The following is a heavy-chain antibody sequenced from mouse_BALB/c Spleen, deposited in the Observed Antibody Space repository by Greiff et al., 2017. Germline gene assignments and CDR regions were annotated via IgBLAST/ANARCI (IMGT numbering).Heavy chain of an antibody. Sequence: QVQLQQSGAELVRPGVSVKISCKGSGYTFTDYAMHWVKQSHAKSLEWIGVISTYYGDASYNQKFKGKATMTVDKSSSTAYMELARLTSEDSAIYYCARRGDYGSSYGYFDYWGQGTTLTVSS. V-gene: IGHV1S137*01. J-gene: IGHJ2*01. D-gene: IGHD1-1*01. CDR3: ARRGDYGSSYGYFDY. CDR1: GYTFTDYA. CDR2: ISTYYGDA.